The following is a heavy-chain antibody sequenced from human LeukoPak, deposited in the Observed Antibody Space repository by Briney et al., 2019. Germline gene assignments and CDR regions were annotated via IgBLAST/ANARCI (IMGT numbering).Heavy chain of an antibody. CDR1: GGSISTYF. CDR2: IYYTGST. Sequence: SETLSLTCTVSGGSISTYFWSWVRQPPGKGLEWIGYIYYTGSTNYDPTLMSRVTISVDTSRNQFSLKLSSATAADTAIYYCARHLTTNDAFDIWGQGTLVTVSS. D-gene: IGHD1-14*01. CDR3: ARHLTTNDAFDI. J-gene: IGHJ3*02. V-gene: IGHV4-59*08.